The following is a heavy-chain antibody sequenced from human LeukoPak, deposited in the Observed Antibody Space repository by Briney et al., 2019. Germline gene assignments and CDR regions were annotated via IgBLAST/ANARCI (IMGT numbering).Heavy chain of an antibody. CDR1: GGSISSYY. V-gene: IGHV4-59*08. J-gene: IGHJ2*01. CDR2: IYYGGST. CDR3: ARRSSGSLSGSQYWYFDL. D-gene: IGHD3-10*01. Sequence: KSSETLSLTCTVSGGSISSYYWNWIRQPPGKALEWLGYIYYGGSTNYNPSLKSRLTISVDTSKNQFSLKLSSVTAADTAVYYCARRSSGSLSGSQYWYFDLWGRGTLVTVSS.